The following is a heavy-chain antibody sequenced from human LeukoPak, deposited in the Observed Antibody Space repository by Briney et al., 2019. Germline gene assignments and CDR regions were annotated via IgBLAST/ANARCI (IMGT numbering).Heavy chain of an antibody. V-gene: IGHV3-7*01. CDR2: IKPDGSDK. Sequence: GGSLRLSCAASGFTFSSSWMTWVRQAPGKELEWVAIIKPDGSDKSYVGSVKGRFTISRDNAKNSLYLQMNSLTAEDTAVYYCAKDDYYDTSGYRDWGQGTLVTVSS. CDR3: AKDDYYDTSGYRD. D-gene: IGHD3-22*01. CDR1: GFTFSSSW. J-gene: IGHJ4*02.